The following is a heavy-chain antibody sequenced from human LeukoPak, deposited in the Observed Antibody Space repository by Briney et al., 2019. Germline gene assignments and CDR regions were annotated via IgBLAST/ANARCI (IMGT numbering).Heavy chain of an antibody. V-gene: IGHV4-4*07. Sequence: SETLSLTCTVSGDSISNYYWSWIRQPAGKGLEWIGHIYTSGSTNYNPSLKSRVTMSVDTSKNQFSLKLSSVTAADTAVYYCAREPGTSGSDYWGQGTLVTVSS. CDR3: AREPGTSGSDY. D-gene: IGHD6-19*01. CDR2: IYTSGST. CDR1: GDSISNYY. J-gene: IGHJ4*02.